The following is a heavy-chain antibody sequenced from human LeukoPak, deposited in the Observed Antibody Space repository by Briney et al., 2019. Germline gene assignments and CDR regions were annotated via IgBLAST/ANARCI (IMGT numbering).Heavy chain of an antibody. CDR1: GYTFTGYY. J-gene: IGHJ4*01. V-gene: IGHV1-46*01. CDR2: INPSGGST. CDR3: ARGWTLKTPLGRVAGTSSRRGRYFDY. D-gene: IGHD6-19*01. Sequence: ASVKVSCKASGYTFTGYYMHWVRQAPGQGLEWMGIINPSGGSTSYAQKFQGRVTMTRDMSTSTVYMELSSLRSEDTAMYYCARGWTLKTPLGRVAGTSSRRGRYFDYWGQGNLVTVSS.